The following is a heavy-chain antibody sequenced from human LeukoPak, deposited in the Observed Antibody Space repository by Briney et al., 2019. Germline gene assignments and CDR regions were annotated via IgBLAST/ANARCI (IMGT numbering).Heavy chain of an antibody. D-gene: IGHD1-26*01. CDR3: ARDPYSGSYGADYYYYMDV. CDR2: ITSGSSHI. J-gene: IGHJ6*03. CDR1: GFTFSSYE. V-gene: IGHV3-21*01. Sequence: GGSLRLPCTASGFTFSSYEMHRVRQAPGQGLEWVSSITSGSSHIYYADSVKGRFTISRDNAKSSLYLQMNSLRAEDTAVYYCARDPYSGSYGADYYYYMDVWGKGTTVTISS.